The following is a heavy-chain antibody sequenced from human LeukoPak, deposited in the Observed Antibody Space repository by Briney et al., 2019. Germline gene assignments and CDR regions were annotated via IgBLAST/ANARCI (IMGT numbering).Heavy chain of an antibody. Sequence: GGSLRLSCAASPFTFSSYGMHWVRQAPGKGLEWVSAISGSGGSTYYADSVKGRFTISRDNSKNTLYLQMNSLRAEDTAVYYCAKYRGARWLQLAYFDYWGQGTLVTVSS. J-gene: IGHJ4*02. CDR1: PFTFSSYG. V-gene: IGHV3-23*01. CDR2: ISGSGGST. D-gene: IGHD5-24*01. CDR3: AKYRGARWLQLAYFDY.